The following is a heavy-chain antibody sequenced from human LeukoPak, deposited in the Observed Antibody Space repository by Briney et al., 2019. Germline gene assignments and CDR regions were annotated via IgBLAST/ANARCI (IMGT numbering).Heavy chain of an antibody. J-gene: IGHJ4*02. V-gene: IGHV3-23*01. Sequence: GGSLRVSCAASGFTFNSYTMRWVRQAPGKGLQWVSTISGSGDKTYYADSVKGRFTISRDNSKNTLYLQMNSLRAEDTAVYYCAKDTGRLQPECWGQGTLVTVSS. CDR3: AKDTGRLQPEC. CDR1: GFTFNSYT. D-gene: IGHD4-11*01. CDR2: ISGSGDKT.